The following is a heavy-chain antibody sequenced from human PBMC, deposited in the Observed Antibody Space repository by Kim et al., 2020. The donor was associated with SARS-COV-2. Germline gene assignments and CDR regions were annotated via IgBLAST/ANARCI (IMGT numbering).Heavy chain of an antibody. D-gene: IGHD2-2*01. J-gene: IGHJ3*02. V-gene: IGHV4-4*02. Sequence: PSLKSRVTISVDKSKNQFSLKLSSVTAADTAVYYCARDRLSSTSLDAFDIWGQGTMVTVSS. CDR3: ARDRLSSTSLDAFDI.